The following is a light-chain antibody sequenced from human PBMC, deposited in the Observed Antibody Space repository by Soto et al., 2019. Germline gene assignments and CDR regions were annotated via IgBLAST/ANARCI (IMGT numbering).Light chain of an antibody. Sequence: QSALTQPASVSGSPGQSITISCTGTSSDVGTYDYVSWYQHLPGKAPKLMIYDVSNRPSGVSNRFSGSKSGDTASLTISGLQAEDEADYCCSSYTSSSSVVFGGRTKLTVL. CDR1: SSDVGTYDY. J-gene: IGLJ2*01. V-gene: IGLV2-14*03. CDR2: DVS. CDR3: SSYTSSSSVV.